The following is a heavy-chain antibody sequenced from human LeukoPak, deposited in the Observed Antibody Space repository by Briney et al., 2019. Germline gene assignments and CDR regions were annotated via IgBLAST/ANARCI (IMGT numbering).Heavy chain of an antibody. J-gene: IGHJ6*02. CDR3: AKDGGGSLEWLPPMDV. Sequence: GGSLRLSCAASGFTFSSHAMGWVRQAPGKGLEWVSSFTGSGASTYYGDSVKGRFTISRDNSKNTLYLQMNRLRAEDTAVYYCAKDGGGSLEWLPPMDVWGQGTTVTVSS. CDR2: FTGSGAST. V-gene: IGHV3-23*01. CDR1: GFTFSSHA. D-gene: IGHD3-3*01.